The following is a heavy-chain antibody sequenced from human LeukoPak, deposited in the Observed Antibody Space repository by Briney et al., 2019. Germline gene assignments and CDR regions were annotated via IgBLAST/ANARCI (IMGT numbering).Heavy chain of an antibody. CDR2: IWYDGSNK. V-gene: IGHV3-33*08. Sequence: GGSLRLSCAASGFTFSSYGMQWVRQAPGKGLEWVAVIWYDGSNKYYADSVKGRFTISRDNSKNTLYLQMNSLRAEDTAVYYCARGTIAVAGTGSFDYWGQGTLVTVSS. J-gene: IGHJ4*02. CDR1: GFTFSSYG. CDR3: ARGTIAVAGTGSFDY. D-gene: IGHD6-19*01.